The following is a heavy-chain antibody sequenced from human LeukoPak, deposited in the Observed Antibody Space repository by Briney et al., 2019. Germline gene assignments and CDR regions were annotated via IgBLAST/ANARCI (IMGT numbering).Heavy chain of an antibody. V-gene: IGHV1-8*01. CDR1: GYTFTSYD. CDR3: ATGSVGTVVTAFDY. J-gene: IGHJ4*02. CDR2: MNPNSGNT. D-gene: IGHD4-23*01. Sequence: GASVKVSCKASGYTFTSYDINWVRQATGQGLEWMGWMNPNSGNTGYAQKFQGRVTMTEDTSTDTAYMELSSLRSEDTAVYYCATGSVGTVVTAFDYWGQGTLVTVSS.